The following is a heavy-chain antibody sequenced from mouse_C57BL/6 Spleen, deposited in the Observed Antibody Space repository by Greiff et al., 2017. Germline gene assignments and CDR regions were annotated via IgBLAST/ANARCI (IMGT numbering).Heavy chain of an antibody. V-gene: IGHV1-80*01. CDR3: ARGARVHYFDY. D-gene: IGHD3-1*01. J-gene: IGHJ2*01. CDR2: IYPGDGDT. Sequence: QVQLKQSGAELVKPGASVKISCKASGYAFSSYWMNWVKQRPGKGLEWIGQIYPGDGDTNYNGKFKGKATLTADKSSSTAYMQLSSLTSEDSAVYFCARGARVHYFDYWGQGTTLTVSS. CDR1: GYAFSSYW.